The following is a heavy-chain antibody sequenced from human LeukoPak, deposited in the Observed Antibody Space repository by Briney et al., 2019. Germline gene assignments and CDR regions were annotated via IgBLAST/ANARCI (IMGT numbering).Heavy chain of an antibody. CDR3: ARGSSQDYYDSSGYYSRLRY. CDR2: INPSGGST. D-gene: IGHD3-22*01. CDR1: GYTFTSYY. V-gene: IGHV1-46*01. J-gene: IGHJ4*02. Sequence: GESLKISCKGSGYTFTSYYMHWVRQAPGQGLEWMGIINPSGGSTSYAQKFQGRVTMTRDTSTSTVYMELSSLRSEDTAVYYCARGSSQDYYDSSGYYSRLRYWGQGTLVTVSS.